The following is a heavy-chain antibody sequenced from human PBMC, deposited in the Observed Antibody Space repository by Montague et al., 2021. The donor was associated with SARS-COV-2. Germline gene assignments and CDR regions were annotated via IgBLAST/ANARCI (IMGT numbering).Heavy chain of an antibody. CDR1: GGSFSTYS. J-gene: IGHJ6*03. V-gene: IGHV4-34*01. Sequence: SETLSLTCAVHGGSFSTYSWNWIRQPPGKGLEWIGEIHHGGSTNXNPSLKSRVTISADTSKNQFSLKLTSVAAADTAVYYCARLGDGVVPSPILGVGPYYSYYYMDVWGKGTTDTVSS. D-gene: IGHD3-10*01. CDR3: ARLGDGVVPSPILGVGPYYSYYYMDV. CDR2: IHHGGST.